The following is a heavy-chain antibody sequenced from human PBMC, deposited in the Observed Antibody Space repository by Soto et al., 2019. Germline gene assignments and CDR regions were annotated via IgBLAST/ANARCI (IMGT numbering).Heavy chain of an antibody. Sequence: QVQLVQSGAEVKKPGASVKVSCKTSGYTFTSYGISWVRQAPGQGLEWMGWVSAYNGNTYYAQKFQGRVTMTTDTSTSTAYMELRSLRSDDTAVYYCARDLYYYDSSGYEDAFDIWVQGTMVTVSS. J-gene: IGHJ3*02. CDR2: VSAYNGNT. CDR3: ARDLYYYDSSGYEDAFDI. CDR1: GYTFTSYG. V-gene: IGHV1-18*01. D-gene: IGHD3-22*01.